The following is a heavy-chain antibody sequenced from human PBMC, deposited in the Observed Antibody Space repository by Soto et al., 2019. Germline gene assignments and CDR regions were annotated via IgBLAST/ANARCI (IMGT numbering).Heavy chain of an antibody. V-gene: IGHV3-23*01. J-gene: IGHJ4*02. CDR2: IRRSGVGT. CDR1: GFTFSSFA. D-gene: IGHD5-12*01. Sequence: EVQLLESGGGLVQPGGSLRLSCAASGFTFSSFAMTWVRQAPGKGLEWVSTIRRSGVGTYYADSVQGRFTISRDSSKNTLYLQMNSLRAEDTAVYYCAKGDIPNEYWGQGTLVTVSS. CDR3: AKGDIPNEY.